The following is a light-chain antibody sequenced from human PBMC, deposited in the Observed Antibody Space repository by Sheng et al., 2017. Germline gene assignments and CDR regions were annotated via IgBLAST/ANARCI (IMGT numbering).Light chain of an antibody. J-gene: IGKJ1*01. CDR3: QQYNAYSGA. CDR1: QTISTY. CDR2: KAS. Sequence: TQSPATLSLSPGDTATLSCRASQTISTYLAWYQQKPGQAPKLLIYKASTLETGVPSRFSGSGSGTEFTLTINSLQPDDFATYYCQQYNAYSGAFGQGTKVEIK. V-gene: IGKV1-5*03.